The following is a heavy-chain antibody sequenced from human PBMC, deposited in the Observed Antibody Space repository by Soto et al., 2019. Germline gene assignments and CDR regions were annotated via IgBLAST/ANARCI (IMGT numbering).Heavy chain of an antibody. CDR3: ATEHLMMTFGGVSAQEYSFDY. J-gene: IGHJ4*02. CDR2: IIPIFGTA. Sequence: GASVKVSCKASGGTFSSYAISWVRQAPGQVLEWMGGIIPIFGTANYAQKFQGRVTITADKSTSTAYMELSSLRSEDRAVYYCATEHLMMTFGGVSAQEYSFDYWGQGTMVTSCS. CDR1: GGTFSSYA. D-gene: IGHD3-16*01. V-gene: IGHV1-69*06.